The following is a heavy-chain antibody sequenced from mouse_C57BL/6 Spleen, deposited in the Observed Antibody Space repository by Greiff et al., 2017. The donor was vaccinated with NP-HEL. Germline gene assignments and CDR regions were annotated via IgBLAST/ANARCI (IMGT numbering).Heavy chain of an antibody. V-gene: IGHV1-53*01. CDR3: ARSSSRQLRPHYAMDY. CDR1: GYTFTSYW. Sequence: QVQLQQPGTELVKPGASVKLSCKASGYTFTSYWMHWVKQRPGQGLEWIGNINPSNGGTNYNEKFKSKATLTVDKSSSTAYMQLSSLTSEDSAVYYCARSSSRQLRPHYAMDYWGQGTSVTVSS. D-gene: IGHD3-2*02. CDR2: INPSNGGT. J-gene: IGHJ4*01.